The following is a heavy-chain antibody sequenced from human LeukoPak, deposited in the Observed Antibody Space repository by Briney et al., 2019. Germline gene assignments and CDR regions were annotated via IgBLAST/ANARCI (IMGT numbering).Heavy chain of an antibody. CDR1: GGSISSYY. Sequence: PSQTLSLTCTVSGGSISSYYWSWIRQPPGKGLEWIGYIYYSGSTNYNPSLKSRVTISVDTSKNQFSLKLSSVTAADTAVYYCARDKYCSGGSCYSDWFDPWGQGTLVTVSS. V-gene: IGHV4-59*01. CDR2: IYYSGST. D-gene: IGHD2-15*01. J-gene: IGHJ5*02. CDR3: ARDKYCSGGSCYSDWFDP.